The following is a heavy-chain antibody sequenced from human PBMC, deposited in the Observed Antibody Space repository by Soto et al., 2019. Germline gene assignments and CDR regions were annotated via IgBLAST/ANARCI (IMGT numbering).Heavy chain of an antibody. V-gene: IGHV3-23*01. D-gene: IGHD2-2*01. CDR3: AKPNLYCSSTSCYDY. CDR2: ISGSGGRI. Sequence: EVQLLESGGGLVQPGGSLRLSYAASGFTFSSYAMSWVRQAPGKGLEWVSVISGSGGRINYADSVKGRFTISRDNSKNTLYLQMNSLRGEDTAVYYCAKPNLYCSSTSCYDYWGQGTLVTVSS. CDR1: GFTFSSYA. J-gene: IGHJ4*02.